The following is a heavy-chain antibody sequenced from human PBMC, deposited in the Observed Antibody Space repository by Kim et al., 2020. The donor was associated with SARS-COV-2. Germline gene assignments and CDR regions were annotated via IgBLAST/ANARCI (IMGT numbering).Heavy chain of an antibody. J-gene: IGHJ4*02. CDR2: IYSGGST. CDR3: ARDLGGYDSSGYYGGFDY. CDR1: GFTVSSNY. V-gene: IGHV3-53*01. Sequence: GGSLRLSCAASGFTVSSNYMSWVRQAPGKGLEWVSVIYSGGSTYYADSVKGRFTISRDNSKNTLYLQMNSLRAEDTAVYYCARDLGGYDSSGYYGGFDYWGQGTLVTVSS. D-gene: IGHD3-22*01.